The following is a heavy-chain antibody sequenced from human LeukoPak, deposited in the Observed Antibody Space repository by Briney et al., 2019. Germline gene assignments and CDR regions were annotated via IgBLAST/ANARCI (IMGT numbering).Heavy chain of an antibody. CDR2: IYYSGST. J-gene: IGHJ3*02. D-gene: IGHD3-10*01. Sequence: SETLSLTCTVSGGSISSSSYYWGWIRQPPGKGLEWIGSIYYSGSTYYNPSLKSRVTISVDTSKNQFSLKLSSVTAADTAVYYCAHIGSGSYYAFDIWGQGTMVTVSS. CDR3: AHIGSGSYYAFDI. V-gene: IGHV4-39*01. CDR1: GGSISSSSYY.